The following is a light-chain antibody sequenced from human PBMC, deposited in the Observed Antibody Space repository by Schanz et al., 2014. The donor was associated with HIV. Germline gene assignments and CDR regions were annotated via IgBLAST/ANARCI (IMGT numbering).Light chain of an antibody. J-gene: IGKJ4*01. Sequence: EIVMTQSPATLSVSPGERATLSCRASQSVSSSYLAWYQQKPDQAPRLLIYGASSRATGIPDRFSGSGSGTDFTLTISRLEPEDFAVYYCQQYNTFGGGTKVEIK. CDR1: QSVSSSY. CDR3: QQYNT. V-gene: IGKV3-20*01. CDR2: GAS.